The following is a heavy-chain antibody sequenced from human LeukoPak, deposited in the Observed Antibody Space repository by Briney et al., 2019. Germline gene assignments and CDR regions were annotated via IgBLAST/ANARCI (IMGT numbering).Heavy chain of an antibody. CDR3: AKDWWAVAGTGIDY. J-gene: IGHJ4*02. V-gene: IGHV3-30*18. Sequence: GGSLRLSCEVSGFIFSSYWMSWVRQAPGKGLEWVAVISYDGSNKYYADSVKGRFTISRDNSKNTLYLQMNSLRAEDTAVYYCAKDWWAVAGTGIDYWGQGTLVTVSS. D-gene: IGHD6-19*01. CDR1: GFIFSSYW. CDR2: ISYDGSNK.